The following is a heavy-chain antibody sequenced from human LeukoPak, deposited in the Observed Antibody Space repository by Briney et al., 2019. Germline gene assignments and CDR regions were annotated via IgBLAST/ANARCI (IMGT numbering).Heavy chain of an antibody. Sequence: PGGSLRLSCAASGFSFSDYHMDWIRQAPGKGLEWVSHISSSGTTMYYADSVKGRFTISRDNSKNSLYLQMNSLRDEDTAVYYCVRATAVYYFDYWGRGTLVTVSS. CDR1: GFSFSDYH. J-gene: IGHJ4*02. D-gene: IGHD2-8*01. V-gene: IGHV3-11*01. CDR3: VRATAVYYFDY. CDR2: ISSSGTTM.